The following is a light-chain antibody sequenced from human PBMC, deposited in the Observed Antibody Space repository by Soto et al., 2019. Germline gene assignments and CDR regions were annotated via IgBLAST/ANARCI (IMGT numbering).Light chain of an antibody. Sequence: AIQMTQSPSSLFASVGDRVTITCRASQGIKNVLAWYKQKPGKAPKLLLYAASSLQSGVPSRFSGSGSGTDFTLTISSLQPEDFATYYCLQDYNYPYTFGQGTKLEIK. V-gene: IGKV1-6*01. CDR3: LQDYNYPYT. J-gene: IGKJ2*01. CDR1: QGIKNV. CDR2: AAS.